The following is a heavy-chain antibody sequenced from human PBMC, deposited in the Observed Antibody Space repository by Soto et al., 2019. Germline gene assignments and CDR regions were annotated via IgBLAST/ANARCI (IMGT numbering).Heavy chain of an antibody. CDR3: ARDLAVAMLDY. V-gene: IGHV1-18*01. CDR1: GYTFTSYG. CDR2: ISAYNGNT. D-gene: IGHD6-19*01. J-gene: IGHJ4*02. Sequence: QVQLVKSGAEVKKPGASVKVSCKASGYTFTSYGISWVRQAPGQGLEWMGWISAYNGNTKYAQKLQGRVSMTTDTSRSTASREMRSVRSEDTDVDYFARDLAVAMLDYWGQGTLDSVSS.